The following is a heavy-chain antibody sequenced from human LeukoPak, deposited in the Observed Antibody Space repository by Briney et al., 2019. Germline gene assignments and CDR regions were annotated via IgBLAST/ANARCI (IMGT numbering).Heavy chain of an antibody. CDR3: ARLLYYYDSSGYYYYFDY. Sequence: SETLSLTCTVSGGSISSYYWSWIRQPPGKGLEWIGYIYYSGSTNYNPSLKSRVTISVDTSKNQFSLKLSSVTAAGTAVYYCARLLYYYDSSGYYYYFDYWGQGTLVTVSS. CDR2: IYYSGST. V-gene: IGHV4-59*08. CDR1: GGSISSYY. J-gene: IGHJ4*02. D-gene: IGHD3-22*01.